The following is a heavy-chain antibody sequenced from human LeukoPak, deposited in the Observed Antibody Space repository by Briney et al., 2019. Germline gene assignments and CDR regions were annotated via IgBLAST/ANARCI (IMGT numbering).Heavy chain of an antibody. CDR1: GFTFSSYS. Sequence: GGSLRLSCAASGFTFSSYSMNWVRQAPGKGLEWVANINQDGREKYYVDSLKGRFTISRDNAENSLYLQMNSLRAEDTAVYFCVSPRWGYWGQGTLVTVS. D-gene: IGHD5-24*01. CDR3: VSPRWGY. V-gene: IGHV3-7*01. CDR2: INQDGREK. J-gene: IGHJ4*02.